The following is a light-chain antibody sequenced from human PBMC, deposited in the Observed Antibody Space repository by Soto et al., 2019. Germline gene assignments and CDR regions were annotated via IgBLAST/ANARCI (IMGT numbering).Light chain of an antibody. Sequence: EIVLTQSPGTLSLSPGERATLSRRASQSVSGSYLAWYQQKPGQAPRLLIYGASSRATGIPDRFSGRGSGTDFTLTINRLEPEDFAVYYCQQYGGSMETFGQGTKVDIK. CDR3: QQYGGSMET. J-gene: IGKJ1*01. CDR2: GAS. CDR1: QSVSGSY. V-gene: IGKV3-20*01.